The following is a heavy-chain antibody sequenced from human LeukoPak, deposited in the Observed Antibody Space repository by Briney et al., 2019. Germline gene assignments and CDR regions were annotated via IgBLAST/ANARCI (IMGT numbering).Heavy chain of an antibody. Sequence: PGGSLRLSCAGFGLTFSRDWMSWVRQAPGKGLEWVANIKQDGGETYYGDSVKGRFTISRDNSKNTLYLQMNSLRAEDTAVYYCARDSRIAVAETYYYYGMDVWGQGTTVTVSS. J-gene: IGHJ6*02. CDR3: ARDSRIAVAETYYYYGMDV. CDR2: IKQDGGET. CDR1: GLTFSRDW. D-gene: IGHD6-19*01. V-gene: IGHV3-7*03.